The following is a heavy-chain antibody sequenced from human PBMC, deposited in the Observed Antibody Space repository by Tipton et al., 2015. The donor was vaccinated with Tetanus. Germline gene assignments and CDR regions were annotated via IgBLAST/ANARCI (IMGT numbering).Heavy chain of an antibody. Sequence: TLSLTCTVSGGSISSGGYYWSWIRQHPGKGLEWIGYIYYSGSTYYNPSLKSRVTISVDTSKNQFSLKLSSVTAADTAVYYCARGSVGYSYAQWGQGTLVTVSS. CDR2: IYYSGST. D-gene: IGHD5-18*01. V-gene: IGHV4-31*03. CDR1: GGSISSGGYY. CDR3: ARGSVGYSYAQ. J-gene: IGHJ4*02.